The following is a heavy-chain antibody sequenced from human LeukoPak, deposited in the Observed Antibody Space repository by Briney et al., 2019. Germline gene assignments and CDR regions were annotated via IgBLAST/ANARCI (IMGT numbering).Heavy chain of an antibody. V-gene: IGHV3-74*01. CDR3: VSFYETY. J-gene: IGHJ4*02. Sequence: PGGSLRLSCAASGNYWMHWVRQAPGKGLVWVSHINSDGSWTGYADSVKGRFTISKDNAKNTVYLQMNNLRAEDMAVYYCVSFYETYWGRGTLVTVSS. D-gene: IGHD2-2*01. CDR2: INSDGSWT. CDR1: GNYW.